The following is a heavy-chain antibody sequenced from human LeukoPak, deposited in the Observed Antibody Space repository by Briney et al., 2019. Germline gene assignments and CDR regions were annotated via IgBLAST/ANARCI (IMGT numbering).Heavy chain of an antibody. Sequence: SSETLSLTCTVSGGSISSGGYYWSWIRQHPGKGLEWIGYIYYSGSTYYNPSLKSRVTISVDTSKNQFSLKLSSVTAADTAVYYCARVRYCSSTSCYARIDYWGQGTLVTVSS. D-gene: IGHD2-2*01. CDR2: IYYSGST. J-gene: IGHJ4*02. V-gene: IGHV4-31*03. CDR1: GGSISSGGYY. CDR3: ARVRYCSSTSCYARIDY.